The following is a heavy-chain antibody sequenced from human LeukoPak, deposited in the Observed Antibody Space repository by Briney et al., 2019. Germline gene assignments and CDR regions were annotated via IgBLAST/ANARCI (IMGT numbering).Heavy chain of an antibody. CDR1: GFTFNDYA. CDR2: ISWNSGSI. Sequence: SLRLSCAASGFTFNDYAMHWVRHAPGKGLEWVSGISWNSGSIGYADSVKGRFTISRDNAKNSLYLQMNSLRAEDTALYYCAKGPFFSRGVIRLGHWGQGTLVTVSS. J-gene: IGHJ5*02. CDR3: AKGPFFSRGVIRLGH. D-gene: IGHD3-10*01. V-gene: IGHV3-9*01.